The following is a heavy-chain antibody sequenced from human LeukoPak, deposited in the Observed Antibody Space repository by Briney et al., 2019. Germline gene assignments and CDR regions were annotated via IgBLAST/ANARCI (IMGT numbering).Heavy chain of an antibody. J-gene: IGHJ4*02. CDR3: AKRRYDILTGYSFDY. Sequence: PGGSLRLSCAASGFTFSSYAMSWVRQAPGKGLEWVSAIGGSGGSTYYADSVKGRFTISRDNSKNTLYLQMNSLRAEDTAVYYCAKRRYDILTGYSFDYWGQGTLVTVSS. CDR2: IGGSGGST. D-gene: IGHD3-9*01. CDR1: GFTFSSYA. V-gene: IGHV3-23*01.